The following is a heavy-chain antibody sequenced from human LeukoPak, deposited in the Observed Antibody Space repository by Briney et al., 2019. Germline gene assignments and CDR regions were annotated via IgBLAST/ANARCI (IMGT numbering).Heavy chain of an antibody. D-gene: IGHD1-26*01. CDR3: ARDRSGSYYSYDY. V-gene: IGHV4-38-2*02. Sequence: SETLSLTCTVSGYSISSGYYWGWLRQPPGKGLEWIGSIYHSGSTYYNPSLKSRVTISVDTSKNQFSLKLSSVTAADTAVYYCARDRSGSYYSYDYWGQGTLVTVSS. CDR1: GYSISSGYY. CDR2: IYHSGST. J-gene: IGHJ4*02.